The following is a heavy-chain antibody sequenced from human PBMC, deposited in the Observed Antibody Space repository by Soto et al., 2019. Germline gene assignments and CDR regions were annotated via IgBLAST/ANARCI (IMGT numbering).Heavy chain of an antibody. CDR2: IIPIFGTA. Sequence: SVKVSCKASGGTFSSYAISWVRQAPGQGLEWMGGIIPIFGTADYAQKFQGRVTITADESTSTAYMELSSLRSEDTAVYYCASVETQRYYYGMDVWGQGTTVTAP. D-gene: IGHD2-15*01. V-gene: IGHV1-69*13. CDR3: ASVETQRYYYGMDV. J-gene: IGHJ6*02. CDR1: GGTFSSYA.